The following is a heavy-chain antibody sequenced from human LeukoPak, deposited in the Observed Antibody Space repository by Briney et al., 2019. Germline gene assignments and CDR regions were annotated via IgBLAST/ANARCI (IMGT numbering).Heavy chain of an antibody. V-gene: IGHV3-15*01. CDR2: IKSKTDGGTT. Sequence: GGSLRLSCAASGFTFSSYWMSWVRQAPGKGLEWVGRIKSKTDGGTTDYAAPVKGRFTISRDDSKNTLYLQMNSLKTEDTAVYYCTEGLLFSHFDYWGQGTLVTVSS. D-gene: IGHD3-3*01. CDR3: TEGLLFSHFDY. CDR1: GFTFSSYW. J-gene: IGHJ4*02.